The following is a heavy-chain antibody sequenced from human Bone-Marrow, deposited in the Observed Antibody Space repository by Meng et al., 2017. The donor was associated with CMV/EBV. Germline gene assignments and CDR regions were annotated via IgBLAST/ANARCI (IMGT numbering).Heavy chain of an antibody. CDR1: GGSISSYY. D-gene: IGHD6-13*01. J-gene: IGHJ4*02. CDR2: IYYSGTT. V-gene: IGHV4-59*01. Sequence: SETLSLTCTVSGGSISSYYWSWIRQPPGKGLEWIGYIYYSGTTNYNPSLKSRVTISVDTSKNQFSLKLSSVTAADTAVYYCARGSYSTDYYFDYWSQGTLVTVSS. CDR3: ARGSYSTDYYFDY.